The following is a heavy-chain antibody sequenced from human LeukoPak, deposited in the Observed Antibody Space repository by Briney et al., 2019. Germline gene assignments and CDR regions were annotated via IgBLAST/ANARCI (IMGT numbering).Heavy chain of an antibody. CDR1: GYTFTDYW. J-gene: IGHJ4*02. CDR2: IYPGDSDT. Sequence: GESLKISCKGSGYTFTDYWIGWVRQVPGKGLEWMGIIYPGDSDTRYSPSFEGQVTISADKSVSTAYLQWSSLKASDTAMYFCARGALYYEKGGYYRDLNYWGQGTLVTVSS. V-gene: IGHV5-51*01. CDR3: ARGALYYEKGGYYRDLNY. D-gene: IGHD3-22*01.